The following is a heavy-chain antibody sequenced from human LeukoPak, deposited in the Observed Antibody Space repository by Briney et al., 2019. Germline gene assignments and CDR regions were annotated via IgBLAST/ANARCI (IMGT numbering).Heavy chain of an antibody. D-gene: IGHD6-19*01. CDR2: IWYDGSNK. Sequence: GGSLRLSCAASGFTFSSYCMHWVRQAPGKGLEWVAVIWYDGSNKYYADSVKGRFTISRDNSKNTLYLQMNSLRAEDTAAYYCASSLTPIAVAGIDYWGQGTLVTVSS. V-gene: IGHV3-33*01. CDR3: ASSLTPIAVAGIDY. J-gene: IGHJ4*02. CDR1: GFTFSSYC.